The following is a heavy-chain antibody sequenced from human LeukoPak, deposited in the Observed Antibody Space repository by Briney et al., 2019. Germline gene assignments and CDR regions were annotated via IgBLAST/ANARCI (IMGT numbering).Heavy chain of an antibody. D-gene: IGHD1-1*01. V-gene: IGHV5-51*01. CDR3: AGGWNDESY. J-gene: IGHJ4*02. CDR1: GYSFSSNW. Sequence: GESLKISCKGSGYSFSSNWIGWVRQMPGKGLEWMGIIYPDDSDTRYSPSFQSQVTISVDKSISTAYLQWSSLKASDTAMYYCAGGWNDESYWGQGTLVTVSS. CDR2: IYPDDSDT.